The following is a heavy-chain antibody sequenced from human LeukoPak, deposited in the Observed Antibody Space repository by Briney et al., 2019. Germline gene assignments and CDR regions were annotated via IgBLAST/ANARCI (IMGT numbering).Heavy chain of an antibody. D-gene: IGHD2-21*01. J-gene: IGHJ6*03. CDR1: GFTFSSYG. CDR3: AAISSYYYMDV. Sequence: TGGSLRLSCAASGFTFSSYGMSWVRQAPGKGLEWVSGISGSGAGTHYADSVKGRFTISRDNSENTLYLQMNSLRAEDTAVYYCAAISSYYYMDVWGKGTTVTISS. V-gene: IGHV3-23*01. CDR2: ISGSGAGT.